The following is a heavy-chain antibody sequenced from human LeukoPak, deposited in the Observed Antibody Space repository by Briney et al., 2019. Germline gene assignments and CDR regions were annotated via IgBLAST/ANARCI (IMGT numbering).Heavy chain of an antibody. Sequence: TGGSLRLSCAASGITFSSYSMNWVRQAPGKGLEWVSYISSSGSTIYYADSVKGRFTISRDNSKNTLYLQMNSLRAEDTAVYYCANLGFGFGELTYFDYWGQGTLVTVSS. CDR2: ISSSGSTI. CDR3: ANLGFGFGELTYFDY. V-gene: IGHV3-48*01. D-gene: IGHD3-10*01. J-gene: IGHJ4*02. CDR1: GITFSSYS.